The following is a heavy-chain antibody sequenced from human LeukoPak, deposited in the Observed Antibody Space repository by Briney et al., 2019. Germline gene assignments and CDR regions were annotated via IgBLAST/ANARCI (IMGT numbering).Heavy chain of an antibody. D-gene: IGHD3-3*01. CDR2: MNPNSGNT. CDR3: ARGRTHSTIFGVVTPYYYYMDV. V-gene: IGHV1-8*01. Sequence: GASVKVSCKASGYTFTSYDINWVRQATGQGLEWMGWMNPNSGNTGYAQKFQGRVTMTRNTSISTAYMELSSLRSEDTAVYYCARGRTHSTIFGVVTPYYYYMDVWGKGTTVTVSS. CDR1: GYTFTSYD. J-gene: IGHJ6*03.